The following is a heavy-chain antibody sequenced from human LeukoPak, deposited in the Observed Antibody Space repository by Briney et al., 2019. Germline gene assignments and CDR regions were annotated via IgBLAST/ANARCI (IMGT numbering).Heavy chain of an antibody. D-gene: IGHD5-24*01. J-gene: IGHJ4*02. CDR1: GGSISSGDYY. CDR3: ARGREMATTLDY. V-gene: IGHV4-30-4*08. CDR2: IYYSGST. Sequence: PSQTLSLTYTVSGGSISSGDYYWSWIRQPPGKGLEWIGYIYYSGSTYYNPSLKSRVTISVDTSKNQFSLKLSSVTAADTAVYYCARGREMATTLDYWGQGTLVTVSS.